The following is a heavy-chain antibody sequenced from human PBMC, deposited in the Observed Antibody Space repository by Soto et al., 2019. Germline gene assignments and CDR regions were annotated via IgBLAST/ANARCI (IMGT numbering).Heavy chain of an antibody. D-gene: IGHD5-12*01. CDR2: VKPGGHFT. Sequence: EGHLVESGGALVSPGGSLRLSCAASGFNFRNFEMNWVRQSPGEGPEWLAHVKPGGHFTLYADFVRGRFTISRDDVANSLFLQMHNLRPEDSGIYYCVKEMSEENSGYDAFHLWGQGTLVTVSS. CDR3: VKEMSEENSGYDAFHL. V-gene: IGHV3-48*03. J-gene: IGHJ3*01. CDR1: GFNFRNFE.